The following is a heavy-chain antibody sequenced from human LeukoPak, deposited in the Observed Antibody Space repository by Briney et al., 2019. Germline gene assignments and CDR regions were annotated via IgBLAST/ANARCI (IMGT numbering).Heavy chain of an antibody. Sequence: SETLSLTCAVYGGSFSGYYWSWIRQPPGKGLEWIGEINHSGSTNYNPSLKSRVTISVDTSKNQFSLKLSSVTAADTAVYYCARRRQLWQSHGIFDYWGQGTLVTVSS. J-gene: IGHJ4*02. CDR1: GGSFSGYY. CDR3: ARRRQLWQSHGIFDY. CDR2: INHSGST. V-gene: IGHV4-34*01. D-gene: IGHD5-18*01.